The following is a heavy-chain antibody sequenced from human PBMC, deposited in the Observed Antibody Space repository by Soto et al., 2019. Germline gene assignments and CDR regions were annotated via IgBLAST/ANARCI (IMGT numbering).Heavy chain of an antibody. CDR3: VRGGFLSHDHVIIAPATLGFDP. J-gene: IGHJ5*02. Sequence: QVQLMQSGAEVKKPGASVKVSCKASGYTFTTYDINWVRQAPGQGLEWMGWMNPNRTNTGYAGKFQGPVTMTRGTSLSTAYMELSSLRNDDTAVYYCVRGGFLSHDHVIIAPATLGFDPWGQGTLVTVSS. CDR2: MNPNRTNT. V-gene: IGHV1-8*01. CDR1: GYTFTTYD. D-gene: IGHD2-2*01.